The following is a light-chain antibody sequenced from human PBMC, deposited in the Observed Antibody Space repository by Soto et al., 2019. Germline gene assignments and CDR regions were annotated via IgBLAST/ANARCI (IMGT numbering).Light chain of an antibody. CDR1: SSNIGGNY. Sequence: QSVLTQPPSVSGAPGQTVTISCSGSSSNIGGNYVHWYQQVPGSAPKLLIYRNNLRPAGVPERFSGSKSGTSASLDIRGLRSEDKTDYYCATWDGSLIFGGGTKVTVL. J-gene: IGLJ2*01. CDR3: ATWDGSLI. CDR2: RNN. V-gene: IGLV1-47*01.